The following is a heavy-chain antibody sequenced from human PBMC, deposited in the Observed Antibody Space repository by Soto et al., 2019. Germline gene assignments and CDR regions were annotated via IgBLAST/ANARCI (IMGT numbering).Heavy chain of an antibody. CDR2: IYSGGST. J-gene: IGHJ6*02. Sequence: VGSLRLSCAASGFTVSSSYMSWVRQAPGKGLEWVSVIYSGGSTYYADSVKDRFTISRDNSKNTLYLQMNSLRAEDTAVYYCARYDFWSGYWPYGMDVWGQGTTVTVSS. D-gene: IGHD3-3*01. CDR3: ARYDFWSGYWPYGMDV. V-gene: IGHV3-53*01. CDR1: GFTVSSSY.